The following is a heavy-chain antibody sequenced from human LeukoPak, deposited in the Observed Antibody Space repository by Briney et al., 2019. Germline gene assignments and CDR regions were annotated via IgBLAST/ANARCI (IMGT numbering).Heavy chain of an antibody. CDR3: ARVRILYLADY. CDR1: GGSISSGSYY. CDR2: IYTSGTT. Sequence: PSETLSLTCTVSGGSISSGSYYWSWIRQPAGKGLEWIGRIYTSGTTNYNPSLKSRVTISVDTSKNQFSLRLSSVTAADTAVYYCARVRILYLADYWGQGMLVTVSS. J-gene: IGHJ4*02. V-gene: IGHV4-61*02. D-gene: IGHD2-15*01.